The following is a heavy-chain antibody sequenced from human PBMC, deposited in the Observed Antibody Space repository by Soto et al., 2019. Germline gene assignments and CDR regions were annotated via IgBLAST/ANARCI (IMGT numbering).Heavy chain of an antibody. CDR2: IIPIFGTA. CDR1: GGTFSSYA. Sequence: ASVKVSCKASGGTFSSYAISWVRQAPGQGLEWMGGIIPIFGTANYAQKFQGRVTITADESTSTAYMELSSLRSEDTAVYYCAREYFEYSSSPEDSYYYYGMDVWGQGTTVTVSS. V-gene: IGHV1-69*13. CDR3: AREYFEYSSSPEDSYYYYGMDV. D-gene: IGHD6-6*01. J-gene: IGHJ6*02.